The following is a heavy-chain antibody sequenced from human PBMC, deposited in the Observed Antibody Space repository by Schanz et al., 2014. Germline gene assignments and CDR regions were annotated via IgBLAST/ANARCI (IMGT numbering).Heavy chain of an antibody. CDR3: AKYRGYYRVSGSYRELEY. CDR1: GFSVGNKY. Sequence: EVQLVESGGGLVQPGGSLRLSCAASGFSVGNKYMNWVRQAPGKGLEWVSIISGSGGNTYYADAVRGRFTISRDNSKNTLYLQMNSLRPEDTAVYYCAKYRGYYRVSGSYRELEYWGQGTLVTVSS. J-gene: IGHJ4*02. D-gene: IGHD3-10*01. CDR2: ISGSGGNT. V-gene: IGHV3-23*04.